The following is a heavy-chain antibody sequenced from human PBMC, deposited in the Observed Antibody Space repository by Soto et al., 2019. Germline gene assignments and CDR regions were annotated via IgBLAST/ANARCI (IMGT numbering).Heavy chain of an antibody. CDR3: ARDRKRELFDY. J-gene: IGHJ4*02. CDR2: IHYSGST. CDR1: GGSISSVGYY. V-gene: IGHV4-31*03. Sequence: QVQLHESGPGLVKPSRNLSLTCTVSGGSISSVGYYWSWLRQHPGKGLEWIGYIHYSGSTYYNPSLQSRGTISVVRSKNQGSLKLSSVTAPDTAVYYCARDRKRELFDYWGQGNPDTVSS. D-gene: IGHD3-10*01.